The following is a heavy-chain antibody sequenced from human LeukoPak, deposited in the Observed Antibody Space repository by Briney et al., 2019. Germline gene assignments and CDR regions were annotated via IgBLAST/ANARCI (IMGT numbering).Heavy chain of an antibody. J-gene: IGHJ4*02. V-gene: IGHV3-30-3*01. CDR3: ARDGYTAMGNYFDC. CDR2: ISYDGSNK. D-gene: IGHD5-18*01. Sequence: GGSLRLSCAASGFTFSSYAMHWVRQAPGKGLEWVAVISYDGSNKYYADSVKGRFTISRDNSKNTLYLQMNSLRAEDTAVYYCARDGYTAMGNYFDCWGQGTLVTVSS. CDR1: GFTFSSYA.